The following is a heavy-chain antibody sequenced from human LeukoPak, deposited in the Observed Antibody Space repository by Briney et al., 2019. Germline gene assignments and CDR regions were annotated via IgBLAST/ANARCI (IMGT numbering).Heavy chain of an antibody. CDR2: ISSSSSYI. Sequence: GGSLRLSCAPSGLTFSSYSMNWVRQAPGKGLEWDSSISSSSSYIYYADSVKGRFTSSKDNAKNSLYLQMNSLRAEDTAVYYCVKGGKGISDSSGYYLFDYWGQGTLVSVPS. CDR3: VKGGKGISDSSGYYLFDY. J-gene: IGHJ4*02. V-gene: IGHV3-21*01. CDR1: GLTFSSYS. D-gene: IGHD3-22*01.